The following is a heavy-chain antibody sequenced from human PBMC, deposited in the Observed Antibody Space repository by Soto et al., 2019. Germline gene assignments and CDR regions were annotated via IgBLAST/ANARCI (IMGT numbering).Heavy chain of an antibody. CDR2: IRSKANSYAT. V-gene: IGHV3-73*01. Sequence: GGALRLSCAPSGFTFRGSAVHWVRQAPGKWLEWVGRIRSKANSYATAYAASVKGRCTISRDDSKNTAYLQMNSLKTEDTAVYYWTRGHVSSSGYLGRSGYWGQGTLVTSPQ. D-gene: IGHD3-22*01. CDR3: TRGHVSSSGYLGRSGY. J-gene: IGHJ4*02. CDR1: GFTFRGSA.